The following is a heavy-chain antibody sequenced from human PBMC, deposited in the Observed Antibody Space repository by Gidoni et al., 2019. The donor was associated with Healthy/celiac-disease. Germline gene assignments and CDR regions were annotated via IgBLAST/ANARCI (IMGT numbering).Heavy chain of an antibody. V-gene: IGHV3-21*01. D-gene: IGHD5-18*01. J-gene: IGHJ6*02. CDR2: ISSSSSYI. CDR1: GFTFSSYS. Sequence: EVQLVESGGGLVKPGGSLRLSCAASGFTFSSYSMNWVRQAPGKGLEWVSSISSSSSYIYYADSVKGRFTISRDNAKNSLYLQMNSLRAEDTAVYYCARGEYSYAESLYYYYGMDVWGQGTTVTVSS. CDR3: ARGEYSYAESLYYYYGMDV.